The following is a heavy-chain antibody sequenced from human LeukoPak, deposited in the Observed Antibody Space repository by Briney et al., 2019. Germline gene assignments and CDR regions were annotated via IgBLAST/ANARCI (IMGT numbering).Heavy chain of an antibody. J-gene: IGHJ5*02. D-gene: IGHD3-3*01. CDR1: GGSFSGYY. V-gene: IGHV4-34*01. CDR2: INHSGST. Sequence: SETLSLTCAVYGGSFSGYYWSWIRQPPGKGLEWIGVINHSGSTNYNPSLKSRVTISVDTSKNQFSLKLSSVTAADTAVYYCARKAIFGVVVGPRFDPWGQGTLVTVSS. CDR3: ARKAIFGVVVGPRFDP.